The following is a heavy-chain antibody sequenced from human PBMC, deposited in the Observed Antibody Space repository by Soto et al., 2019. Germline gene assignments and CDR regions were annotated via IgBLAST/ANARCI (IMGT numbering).Heavy chain of an antibody. CDR1: CGSFIGYY. J-gene: IGHJ5*02. CDR3: ARLQLWLSRNWFDP. Sequence: PSETLSLTCAFYCGSFIGYYWSWIRQPPGKGLEWIGEINHSGSTNYNPSLKSRVTISVDTSKNQFSLKLSSVTAADTAVYYCARLQLWLSRNWFDPWGQGTLVTVSS. D-gene: IGHD5-18*01. CDR2: INHSGST. V-gene: IGHV4-34*01.